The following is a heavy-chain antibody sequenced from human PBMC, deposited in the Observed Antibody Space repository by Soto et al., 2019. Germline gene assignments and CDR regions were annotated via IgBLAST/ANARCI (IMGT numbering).Heavy chain of an antibody. J-gene: IGHJ4*02. CDR1: GFILSTYA. CDR2: ISYDGSND. CDR3: ARSVAGWGLADY. V-gene: IGHV3-30*03. Sequence: QVHLVESGGGVVQPGRSLRLSCAASGFILSTYAMHWVRQAPGRGLDWVAVISYDGSNDFYADSVKGRFIISRDTPKNTLYLQMNSLRAEDTAVYYCARSVAGWGLADYWGQGTLVTVSS. D-gene: IGHD6-19*01.